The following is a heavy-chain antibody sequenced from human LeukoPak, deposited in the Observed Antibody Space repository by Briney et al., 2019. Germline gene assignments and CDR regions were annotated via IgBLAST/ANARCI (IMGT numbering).Heavy chain of an antibody. CDR3: ARVRGRDGYNYFYYFDY. J-gene: IGHJ4*02. V-gene: IGHV5-51*01. CDR1: GYSFTSYW. Sequence: GESLKISCKGSGYSFTSYWIGWVRQMPGKGLEWMGIIYPGDSDTRYSPSFQGQVTISADKSISTAYLQWSSLKASDTAMYYCARVRGRDGYNYFYYFDYWGQGTLVTVSS. CDR2: IYPGDSDT. D-gene: IGHD5-24*01.